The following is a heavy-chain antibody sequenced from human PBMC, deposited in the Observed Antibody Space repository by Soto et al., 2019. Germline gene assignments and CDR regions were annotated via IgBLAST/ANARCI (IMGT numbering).Heavy chain of an antibody. CDR2: IYWDDDK. V-gene: IGHV2-5*02. D-gene: IGHD1-1*01. Sequence: SGPTLVNPTQTLTLACTFSGFSLSTSGVGVGWIRQPPGKALEWLALIYWDDDKRYSPSLKSRLTITKDTSKNQVVLTMTNMDPVDTATYYCAHFSQLERRPYYYYYYGMDVWGQGTTVTAP. CDR3: AHFSQLERRPYYYYYYGMDV. CDR1: GFSLSTSGVG. J-gene: IGHJ6*02.